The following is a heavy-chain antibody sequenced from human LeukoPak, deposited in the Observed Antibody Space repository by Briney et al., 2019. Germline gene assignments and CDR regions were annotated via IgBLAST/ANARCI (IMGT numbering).Heavy chain of an antibody. CDR3: ATSDDSSGSD. CDR2: IHQDGSII. Sequence: AGAQILSCAASGFMISGYWMSWVRQSPGEGVEGVANIHQDGSIIHYVGSAKRRFTIYRDSATISLYLQMNYQRAEDTALYYCATSDDSSGSDWGQGTLVTVSS. D-gene: IGHD3-22*01. V-gene: IGHV3-7*01. CDR1: GFMISGYW. J-gene: IGHJ4*02.